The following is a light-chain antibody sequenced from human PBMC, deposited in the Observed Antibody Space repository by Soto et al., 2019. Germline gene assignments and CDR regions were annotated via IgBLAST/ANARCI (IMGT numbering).Light chain of an antibody. Sequence: EIVMTQSPATLSVSPGERVTLSCRASQDIRSSLAWYQQKPGQAPRLLIYGASIRATGVPATFSGSGSGAAFTLTITSLRPEDSATYYCLQNHNYPRTFGQGTKVEI. CDR1: QDIRSS. CDR2: GAS. V-gene: IGKV3-15*01. CDR3: LQNHNYPRT. J-gene: IGKJ1*01.